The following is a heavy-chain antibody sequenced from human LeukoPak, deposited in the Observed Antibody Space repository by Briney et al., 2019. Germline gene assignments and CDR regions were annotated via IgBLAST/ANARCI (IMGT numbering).Heavy chain of an antibody. CDR2: IYSGGST. Sequence: GGSLRLSCAASGFTFSSYGMHWVRQAPGKGLEWVSVIYSGGSTYYADSVKGRFTISRDNSKNTLYLQMNSLRAEDTAVYYCARDHTDYDILTGYYISPGGYFDYWGQGTLVTVSS. D-gene: IGHD3-9*01. V-gene: IGHV3-66*01. CDR1: GFTFSSYG. CDR3: ARDHTDYDILTGYYISPGGYFDY. J-gene: IGHJ4*02.